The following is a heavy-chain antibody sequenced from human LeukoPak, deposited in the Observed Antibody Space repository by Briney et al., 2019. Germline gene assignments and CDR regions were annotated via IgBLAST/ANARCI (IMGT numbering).Heavy chain of an antibody. CDR3: ARHPVYGSTPWGAFDI. Sequence: PSETLSLTCAVYGGSFSGYYWSWIRQPPGKGLEWIGEINHSGSTNYNPSLKSRVTISVDTSKNQFSLKLSSVTAADTAVYYCARHPVYGSTPWGAFDIWGQGTMVTVSS. J-gene: IGHJ3*02. V-gene: IGHV4-34*01. CDR2: INHSGST. CDR1: GGSFSGYY. D-gene: IGHD4-17*01.